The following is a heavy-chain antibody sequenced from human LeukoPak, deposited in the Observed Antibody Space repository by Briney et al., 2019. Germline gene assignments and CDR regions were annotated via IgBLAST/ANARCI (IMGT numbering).Heavy chain of an antibody. D-gene: IGHD5-12*01. V-gene: IGHV4-59*01. CDR1: GSSITYFY. J-gene: IGHJ3*02. CDR3: AREGDYAFDI. CDR2: IYYTGST. Sequence: SETLSLTCTVSGSSITYFYWSWIRLPPGKGLEWIGSIYYTGSTNYNPSLKSRVTISLDTSKNQFSLKLSSVTAADTAVYYCAREGDYAFDIWGQGTMVTVSS.